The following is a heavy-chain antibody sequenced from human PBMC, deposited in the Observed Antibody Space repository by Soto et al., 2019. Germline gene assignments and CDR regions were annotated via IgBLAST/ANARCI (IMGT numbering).Heavy chain of an antibody. CDR2: ISYDGSNE. CDR3: ARGHTVMVYYFDY. CDR1: KFTFSSYA. J-gene: IGHJ4*02. V-gene: IGHV3-30-3*01. D-gene: IGHD5-18*01. Sequence: QVQLVESGGGVVQPGRSLRLSCAASKFTFSSYAMHWVRQAPGKGLEWVAVISYDGSNEYYADSVKGRFTISRDNSKNTLYLQMNSPRTEDTAVYYCARGHTVMVYYFDYWGQGTLVTVSS.